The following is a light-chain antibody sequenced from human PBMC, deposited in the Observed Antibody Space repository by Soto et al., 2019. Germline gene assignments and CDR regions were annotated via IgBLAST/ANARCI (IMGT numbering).Light chain of an antibody. V-gene: IGLV2-14*01. J-gene: IGLJ1*01. CDR2: EVS. CDR1: SSDVGGYNY. CDR3: SSYTSSSTGV. Sequence: LTQPASVSGSPGQSITISCTGTSSDVGGYNYVSWYQQHPGKAPKLMIYEVSDRPSGVSNRFSGSKSGNTASLTISGLQAEDEADYYCSSYTSSSTGVFGTGTKVTVL.